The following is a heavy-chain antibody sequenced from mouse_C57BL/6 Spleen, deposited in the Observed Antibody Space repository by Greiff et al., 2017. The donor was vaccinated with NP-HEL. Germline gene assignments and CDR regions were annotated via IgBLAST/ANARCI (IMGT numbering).Heavy chain of an antibody. CDR3: ASRYYDYPWFAY. CDR2: ISSGGSYT. CDR1: GFTFSSYG. J-gene: IGHJ3*01. D-gene: IGHD2-4*01. V-gene: IGHV5-6*02. Sequence: DVMLVESGGDLVKPGGSLKLSCAASGFTFSSYGMSWVRQTPDKRLEWVATISSGGSYTYYPGSVKGRFTISRDNAKNTLYLQMSSLKSEYTAMYYCASRYYDYPWFAYWGQGTLVTVSA.